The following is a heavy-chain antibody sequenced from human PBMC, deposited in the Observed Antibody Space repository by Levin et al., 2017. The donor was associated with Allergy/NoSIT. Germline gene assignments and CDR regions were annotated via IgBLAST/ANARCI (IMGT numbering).Heavy chain of an antibody. CDR3: ARDYGYAFDY. V-gene: IGHV3-48*02. CDR2: IGGDGTTI. CDR1: GFTLTTYS. D-gene: IGHD2-8*01. Sequence: GGSLRLSCAASGFTLTTYSMNWVRQAPGKGLEWISYIGGDGTTISYADSVRGRFTISRDIAKNSLYLQMNSLRDEDTAVYYCARDYGYAFDYWGQGRLVTVSS. J-gene: IGHJ4*02.